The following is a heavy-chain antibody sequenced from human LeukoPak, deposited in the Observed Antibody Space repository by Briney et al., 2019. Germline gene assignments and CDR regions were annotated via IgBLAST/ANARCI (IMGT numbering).Heavy chain of an antibody. CDR2: INPKSGGT. J-gene: IGHJ3*02. V-gene: IGHV1-2*02. CDR3: ARQRSYYDSSGYYYAFDI. D-gene: IGHD3-22*01. CDR1: GYIFTDYY. Sequence: ASVKVSCKASGYIFTDYYIHWVRQAPGQGLEWMGWINPKSGGTNYAQRFQGRVTMTRDTSISTAYMELSSLRSDDTAMYYCARQRSYYDSSGYYYAFDIWGQGTMVTVSS.